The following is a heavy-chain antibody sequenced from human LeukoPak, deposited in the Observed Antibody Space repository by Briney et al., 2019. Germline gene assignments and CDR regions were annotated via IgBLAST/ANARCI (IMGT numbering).Heavy chain of an antibody. CDR1: GYTFTGYY. J-gene: IGHJ6*03. CDR3: ARDGDYDRRTGYYYYYMDV. V-gene: IGHV1-2*02. CDR2: INPNSGGT. D-gene: IGHD3-22*01. Sequence: ASVKVSCKASGYTFTGYYMHWVRQAPGQGLEWMGWINPNSGGTNYAQKFQGRVTMTRDTSISTAYMELSRLRSDDTAVYYCARDGDYDRRTGYYYYYMDVWGKGTTVTVSS.